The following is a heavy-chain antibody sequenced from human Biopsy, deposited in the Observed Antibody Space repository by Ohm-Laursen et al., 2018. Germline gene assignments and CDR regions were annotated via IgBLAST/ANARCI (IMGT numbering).Heavy chain of an antibody. D-gene: IGHD2-15*01. V-gene: IGHV4-34*08. CDR2: INQAGTT. CDR3: GNEVHGRDY. J-gene: IGHJ4*02. Sequence: PSQTLSLTCAVFGKTFSDYQWSWIRQPPGKGLEWIGQINQAGTTNYNPSLKSRVSISADASKYEFSLRLASVPAADTAVYLCGNEVHGRDYWGLGAQVTVSS. CDR1: GKTFSDYQ.